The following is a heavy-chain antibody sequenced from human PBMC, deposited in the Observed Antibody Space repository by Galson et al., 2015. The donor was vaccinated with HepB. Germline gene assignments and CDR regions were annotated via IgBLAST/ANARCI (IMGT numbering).Heavy chain of an antibody. CDR3: ATANIVVVVAAVPTGWYFDL. V-gene: IGHV3-23*01. Sequence: SLRLSCAASGFTFSSYAMSWVRQAPGKGLEWVSAISGSGGSTYYADSVKGRFTISRDNSKNTLYLQMNSLRAEDTAVYYCATANIVVVVAAVPTGWYFDLWGRGTLVTVSS. CDR2: ISGSGGST. J-gene: IGHJ2*01. D-gene: IGHD2-15*01. CDR1: GFTFSSYA.